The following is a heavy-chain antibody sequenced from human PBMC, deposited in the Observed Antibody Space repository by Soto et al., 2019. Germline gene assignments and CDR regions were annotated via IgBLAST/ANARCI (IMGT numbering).Heavy chain of an antibody. CDR1: EYSFTNHW. D-gene: IGHD3-16*01. CDR2: IYPGDSDT. CDR3: ARLGGDSTTFAY. Sequence: PGESLKISCKGSEYSFTNHWIGWVRQMPGKGLEWMGIIYPGDSDTTYSPSFQGQVTISADKSISTAYLQWSSLKASDSAMYYCARLGGDSTTFAYWGQGTLVTVSS. J-gene: IGHJ4*02. V-gene: IGHV5-51*01.